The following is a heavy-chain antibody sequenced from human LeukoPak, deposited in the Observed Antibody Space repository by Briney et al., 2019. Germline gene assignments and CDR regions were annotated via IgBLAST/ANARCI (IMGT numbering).Heavy chain of an antibody. CDR1: GGSISSGDYY. J-gene: IGHJ5*02. CDR2: IYYSGST. V-gene: IGHV4-30-4*01. D-gene: IGHD3-10*01. Sequence: PSQTLSLTCTVSGGSISSGDYYWRSIRQPPGKGLEWIGYIYYSGSTYYNPSLKSRVTISVDTSKNQFSLKLSSVTAADTAVYYCARGKVRGVFDPWGQGTLVTVSS. CDR3: ARGKVRGVFDP.